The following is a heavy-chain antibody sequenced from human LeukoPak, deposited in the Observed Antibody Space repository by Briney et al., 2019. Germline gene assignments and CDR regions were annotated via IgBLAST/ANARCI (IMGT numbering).Heavy chain of an antibody. J-gene: IGHJ6*02. D-gene: IGHD7-27*01. CDR2: INPNSGGT. Sequence: GASVKVSCKASGYTFTGYYMHGVRQAPGQGLEWMGWINPNSGGTNYAQKFQGRVTMTRDTSISTAYMELSRLRSDDTAVHYCARDQLGIDYYYYGLDVWGQGTTVTVSS. CDR3: ARDQLGIDYYYYGLDV. V-gene: IGHV1-2*02. CDR1: GYTFTGYY.